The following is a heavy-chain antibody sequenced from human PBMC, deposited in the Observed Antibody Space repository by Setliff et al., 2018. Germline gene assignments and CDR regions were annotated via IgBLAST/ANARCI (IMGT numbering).Heavy chain of an antibody. CDR1: GGSFSGYY. V-gene: IGHV4-34*01. Sequence: SETLSLTCAVYGGSFSGYYWSWIRQLPGKGLEWIGEINHSGSTNYNPSLKSRVTISVDTSKNQFSLKLSSVTAADTAVYYCARESRYYYDNLGTLDYWGQGTLVTVSS. J-gene: IGHJ4*02. CDR3: ARESRYYYDNLGTLDY. D-gene: IGHD3-22*01. CDR2: INHSGST.